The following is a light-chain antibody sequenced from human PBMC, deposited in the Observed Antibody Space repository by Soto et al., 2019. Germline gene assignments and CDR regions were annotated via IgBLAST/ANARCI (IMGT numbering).Light chain of an antibody. CDR1: QSVSSY. CDR3: QQRSNWPHT. J-gene: IGKJ5*01. Sequence: TMLKQSPATLSLSPGERATLTCRASQSVSSYLAWYQQKPGQAPRLLIYDTSNRATGIPARFSGSGSGTDFTLTISSLEPEDFAVYYCQQRSNWPHTFGQGTRLEIK. CDR2: DTS. V-gene: IGKV3-11*01.